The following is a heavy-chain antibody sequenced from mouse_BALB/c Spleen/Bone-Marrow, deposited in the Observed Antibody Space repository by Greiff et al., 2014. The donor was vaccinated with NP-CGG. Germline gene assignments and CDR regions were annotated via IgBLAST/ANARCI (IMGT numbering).Heavy chain of an antibody. J-gene: IGHJ3*01. V-gene: IGHV10-1*02. CDR2: IRSKSNNYAT. Sequence: EVKLMESGGGLVQPKGSLKLSCAASGFTFNTYAMNWVRQAPGKGLEWVARIRSKSNNYATYYADSVKDRFTISRDDSQSMLYLRMNNLKTEDTAMYYCVSHGSWFAYWGQGTLVTVSA. CDR3: VSHGSWFAY. CDR1: GFTFNTYA.